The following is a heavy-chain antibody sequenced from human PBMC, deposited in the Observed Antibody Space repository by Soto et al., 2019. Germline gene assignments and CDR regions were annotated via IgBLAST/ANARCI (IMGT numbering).Heavy chain of an antibody. J-gene: IGHJ3*02. D-gene: IGHD3-10*01. CDR1: GYTFTGYY. CDR3: ARDRFVLLWFGELLFGAFDI. Sequence: ASVKVSCKGSGYTFTGYYMHWVRQAPGQGLEWMGWINPNSGGTNYAQKFQGRVTMTRDTSISTAYMELSRLRSDDTAVYYCARDRFVLLWFGELLFGAFDIWGQGTMVTVSS. CDR2: INPNSGGT. V-gene: IGHV1-2*02.